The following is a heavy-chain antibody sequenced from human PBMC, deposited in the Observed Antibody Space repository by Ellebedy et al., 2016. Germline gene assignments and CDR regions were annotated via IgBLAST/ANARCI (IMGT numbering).Heavy chain of an antibody. Sequence: GGSLRLSCAASGFTVSTNYMKWVRQAPGKGLEWVSVIYSGGSTYYADSVKGRFTISRDNSKNTLYLQMNSLRAEDTAVYYCARHVRGGLIEAGVTIWFDPWGQGTLVTVSS. J-gene: IGHJ5*02. CDR1: GFTVSTNY. CDR2: IYSGGST. V-gene: IGHV3-66*04. D-gene: IGHD3-10*01. CDR3: ARHVRGGLIEAGVTIWFDP.